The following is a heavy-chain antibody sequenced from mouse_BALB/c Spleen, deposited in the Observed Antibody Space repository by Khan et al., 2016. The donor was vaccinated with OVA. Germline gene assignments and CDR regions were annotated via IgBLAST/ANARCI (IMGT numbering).Heavy chain of an antibody. D-gene: IGHD1-2*01. J-gene: IGHJ3*01. CDR3: VRSGYGSFAY. CDR2: IFPNNGDS. V-gene: IGHV1S29*02. CDR1: GYTFTDHN. Sequence: VQLQQSGPGLVKPGASVKISCKASGYTFTDHNMDWVKQSHGKSLEWIGYIFPNNGDSGYNQKFKTKATLTVDHSSSTAYMELRSLTSEDSAVYYCVRSGYGSFAYWGQGTLVTVSA.